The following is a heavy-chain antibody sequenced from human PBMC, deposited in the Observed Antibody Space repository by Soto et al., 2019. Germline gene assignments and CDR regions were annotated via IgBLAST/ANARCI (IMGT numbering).Heavy chain of an antibody. D-gene: IGHD3-3*01. J-gene: IGHJ4*02. CDR3: ASQSSGVVT. CDR1: GFTFSSHW. Sequence: EVQLVESGGGLVQPGGSLRLSCAASGFTFSSHWMHWVRQAPGTGLVWVSSINSDGSTRTYADSVKGRFTISRANAKNALVLQVNSLRADDKALYYCASQSSGVVTWGQGTLVTCSS. V-gene: IGHV3-74*01. CDR2: INSDGSTR.